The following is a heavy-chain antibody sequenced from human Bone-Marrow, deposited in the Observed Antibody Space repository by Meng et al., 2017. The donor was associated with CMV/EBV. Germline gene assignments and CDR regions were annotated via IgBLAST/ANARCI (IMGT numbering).Heavy chain of an antibody. CDR1: GFTFSSYT. J-gene: IGHJ3*02. Sequence: GESLKISCAASGFTFSSYTMHWVRQAPGKGLEYVSAISSNGGSTYYADSVKGRFTISRDNSKNTLYLQMGSLRAEEMAVYYCARGGNHDAFDIWGQGTMVTVSS. D-gene: IGHD1-14*01. V-gene: IGHV3-64*02. CDR3: ARGGNHDAFDI. CDR2: ISSNGGST.